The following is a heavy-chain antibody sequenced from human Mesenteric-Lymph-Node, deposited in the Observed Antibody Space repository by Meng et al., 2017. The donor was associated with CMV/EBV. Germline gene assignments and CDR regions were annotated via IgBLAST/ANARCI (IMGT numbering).Heavy chain of an antibody. CDR1: GFTFSDYY. D-gene: IGHD3-22*01. Sequence: GESLKISCAASGFTFSDYYMSWIRQAPGKGLEWVSYISYSGTTIYYADSVKGRFTISRDNAKNSLFLQMNSLRVEDTAIYYCARGRRYYDTSGYYPGDYWGQGTLVTVSS. J-gene: IGHJ4*02. CDR3: ARGRRYYDTSGYYPGDY. CDR2: ISYSGTTI. V-gene: IGHV3-11*04.